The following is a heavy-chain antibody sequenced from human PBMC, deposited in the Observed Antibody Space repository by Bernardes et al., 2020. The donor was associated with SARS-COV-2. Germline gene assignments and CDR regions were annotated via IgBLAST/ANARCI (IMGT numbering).Heavy chain of an antibody. CDR1: GYTFTSYG. Sequence: ASVKVSCKASGYTFTSYGISWVRQAPGLGLEWMGWISADSGNTDYAQKFQGRVTMTTDTSTSTAYMELRSLRSDDTAVYYCATVVGYSYGGGWFDPWGQGTLVTVSS. CDR3: ATVVGYSYGGGWFDP. CDR2: ISADSGNT. D-gene: IGHD5-18*01. V-gene: IGHV1-18*01. J-gene: IGHJ5*02.